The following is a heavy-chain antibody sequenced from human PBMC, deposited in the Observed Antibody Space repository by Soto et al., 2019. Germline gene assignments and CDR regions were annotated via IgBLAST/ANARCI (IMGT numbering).Heavy chain of an antibody. CDR1: GGSISSYY. CDR3: ARRIGLSKAPCYYYMDV. V-gene: IGHV4-59*08. CDR2: IYYSGST. J-gene: IGHJ6*03. Sequence: PSETLSLTCTVSGGSISSYYWSWIRQPPGKGLEWIGYIYYSGSTNYNPSHKSRDTISVDTSKNQFSLKLSSVTAADTAVYYCARRIGLSKAPCYYYMDVWGKGTTVTVSS.